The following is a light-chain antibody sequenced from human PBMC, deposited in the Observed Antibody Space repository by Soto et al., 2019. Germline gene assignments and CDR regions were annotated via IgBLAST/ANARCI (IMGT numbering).Light chain of an antibody. CDR2: GAS. Sequence: EIVLTQSPGTLSLSPGERATLSCRASQSVSSSYLAWYQQKPGQAPRLLIYGASTRATGLPARFSGSGSGTEFTLTISGLQSEDFAVYYCQQYNDWPITFGQGTRLE. CDR1: QSVSSSY. V-gene: IGKV3-15*01. J-gene: IGKJ5*01. CDR3: QQYNDWPIT.